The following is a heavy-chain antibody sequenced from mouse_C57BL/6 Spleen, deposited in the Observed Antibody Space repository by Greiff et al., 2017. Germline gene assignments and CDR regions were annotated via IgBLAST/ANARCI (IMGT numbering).Heavy chain of an antibody. D-gene: IGHD2-3*01. CDR2: IWSGGST. CDR3: ARNDDGSTGYAMDY. Sequence: QVQLKESGPGLVQPSQSLSITCTVSGFSLTSYGVHWVRQSPGKGLEWLGVIWSGGSTDYNAAFISRLSISKDNSKSQVFFKMNSLQADDTAIYYCARNDDGSTGYAMDYWGQGTSVTVSS. CDR1: GFSLTSYG. V-gene: IGHV2-2*01. J-gene: IGHJ4*01.